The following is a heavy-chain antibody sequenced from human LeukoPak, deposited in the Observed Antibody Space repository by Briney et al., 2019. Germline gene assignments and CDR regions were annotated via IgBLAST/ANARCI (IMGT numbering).Heavy chain of an antibody. J-gene: IGHJ3*02. V-gene: IGHV3-11*01. Sequence: GGSLRLSCAASGFTFSDYYMSWIRQAPGKGLEWVSYISSSGSTIYYADSVEGRFTISRDNAKNSLYLQMNSLRAEDTAVCYCARDPNYPDAFDIWGQGTMVTVSS. CDR3: ARDPNYPDAFDI. CDR2: ISSSGSTI. CDR1: GFTFSDYY. D-gene: IGHD5-24*01.